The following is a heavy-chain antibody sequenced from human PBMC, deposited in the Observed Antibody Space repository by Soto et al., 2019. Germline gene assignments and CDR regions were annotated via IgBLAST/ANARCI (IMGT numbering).Heavy chain of an antibody. D-gene: IGHD2-2*02. V-gene: IGHV4-59*01. CDR2: IYYSGST. CDR1: GGSISSCY. Sequence: SETLSLTCTVSGGSISSCYWSWIRQPPGKKQEWIGYIYYSGSTNYNPSLKSRVTISVDTSKNQFSLKLSSVTAADTAVYYCARGGYCSSTSCYTNYYYGMDVWGQGATVT. J-gene: IGHJ6*02. CDR3: ARGGYCSSTSCYTNYYYGMDV.